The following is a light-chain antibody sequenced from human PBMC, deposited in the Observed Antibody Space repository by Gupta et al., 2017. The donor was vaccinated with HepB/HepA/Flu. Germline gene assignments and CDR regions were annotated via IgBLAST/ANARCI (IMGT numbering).Light chain of an antibody. CDR1: QSVLSSSNNENC. CDR3: QQYYTTPCT. J-gene: IGKJ2*02. V-gene: IGKV4-1*01. Sequence: EIVMTQSPDSLVVSLGERVTIHCKSSQSVLSSSNNENCLAWYQQKPGQPPKALIYWASTRESGVPNRFSGSGSGTDFTLTINSLQAEDVAVYYCQQYYTTPCTFGQGTKLEIK. CDR2: WAS.